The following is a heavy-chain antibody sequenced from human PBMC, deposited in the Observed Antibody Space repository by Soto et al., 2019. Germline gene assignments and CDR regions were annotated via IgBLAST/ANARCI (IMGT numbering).Heavy chain of an antibody. D-gene: IGHD2-15*01. V-gene: IGHV3-23*01. CDR2: ISGGGGST. CDR3: AKVIGGTFHLPFDS. Sequence: AGGSLRLSCVTSGFTFNTYSMNWVRQTPGKGLEWVSGISGGGGSTYYADSVKGRFTISRENSNNTLYLQMNSLRAEDTAEYHCAKVIGGTFHLPFDSWGQGTLVTVSS. CDR1: GFTFNTYS. J-gene: IGHJ4*02.